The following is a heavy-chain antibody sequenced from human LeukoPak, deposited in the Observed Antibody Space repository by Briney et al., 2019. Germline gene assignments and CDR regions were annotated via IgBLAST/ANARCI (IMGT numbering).Heavy chain of an antibody. Sequence: GGXLRLSCAASGFTFSDYYMSWLRQAPGKGLEWVSYISSSGSTIYYADSVKGRFTISRDNAKNSLYLQMNSLRAEDTAVYYCARDGRTTVVTWANDYWGQGTLVTVSS. D-gene: IGHD4-23*01. CDR2: ISSSGSTI. CDR1: GFTFSDYY. CDR3: ARDGRTTVVTWANDY. J-gene: IGHJ4*02. V-gene: IGHV3-11*04.